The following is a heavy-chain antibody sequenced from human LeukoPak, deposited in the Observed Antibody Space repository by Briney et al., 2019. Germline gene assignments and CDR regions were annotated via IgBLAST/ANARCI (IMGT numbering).Heavy chain of an antibody. CDR2: INPSGGST. J-gene: IGHJ3*02. Sequence: ASVKASCKASGYTFTSYYMHWVRQAPGQGLEWMGIINPSGGSTSYAQKFQGRVTMTRDMSTSTVYMELSSLRSEDTAVYYCARVRTYYYDSSRDAFDIWGQGTMVTVSS. V-gene: IGHV1-46*01. CDR1: GYTFTSYY. D-gene: IGHD3-22*01. CDR3: ARVRTYYYDSSRDAFDI.